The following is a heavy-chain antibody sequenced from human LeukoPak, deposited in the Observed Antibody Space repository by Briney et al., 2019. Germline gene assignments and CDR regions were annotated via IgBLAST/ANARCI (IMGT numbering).Heavy chain of an antibody. CDR1: GFTFSSYA. J-gene: IGHJ4*02. V-gene: IGHV3-30*04. CDR3: AKDFFPKTTVYYFDY. Sequence: PGRSLRLSCAASGFTFSSYAMHWVRQAPGKGLEWVAVISYDGSNKYYADSVEGRFTISRDNTKNTLYLQMNSLRAEDTAVYYCAKDFFPKTTVYYFDYWGQGTLVTVPS. CDR2: ISYDGSNK. D-gene: IGHD4-17*01.